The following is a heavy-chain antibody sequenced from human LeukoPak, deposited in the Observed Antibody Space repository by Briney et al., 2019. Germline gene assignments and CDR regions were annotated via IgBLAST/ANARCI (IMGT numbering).Heavy chain of an antibody. CDR1: GFTFSSYG. V-gene: IGHV3-33*01. Sequence: GGSLRLSCAASGFTFSSYGMHWVRQAPSKGLEWVALIWYDGSNKYYTDSVKGRLTISRDNSKNTLYLQMNSLRAEDTAIYYCAREGPRGNSQFDYWGQGTLVTVSS. CDR3: AREGPRGNSQFDY. CDR2: IWYDGSNK. J-gene: IGHJ4*02. D-gene: IGHD2/OR15-2a*01.